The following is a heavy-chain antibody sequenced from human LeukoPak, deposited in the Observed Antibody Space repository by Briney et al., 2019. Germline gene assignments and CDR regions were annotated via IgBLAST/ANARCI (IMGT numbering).Heavy chain of an antibody. CDR2: ISSGGGST. Sequence: GGSLRLSCSASGFTFSTFAMHWVRQAPGEGLEYVSAISSGGGSTYYADSVEGRFTISRDNSKSTLYLQMSSLRADDTAVYYCVKTTSSYYYDYWGQGTLVTVSS. J-gene: IGHJ4*02. CDR1: GFTFSTFA. V-gene: IGHV3-64D*06. CDR3: VKTTSSYYYDY. D-gene: IGHD3-22*01.